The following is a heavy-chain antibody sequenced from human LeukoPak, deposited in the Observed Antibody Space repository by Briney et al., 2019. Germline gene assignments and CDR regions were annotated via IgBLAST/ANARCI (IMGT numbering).Heavy chain of an antibody. D-gene: IGHD5-12*01. Sequence: SETLSLTCTVSGGSISSGDYYWSWIRQPPGKGLEWIGYIYYSGSTYYNPSLKSRVTISVDTSKNQFSLKLSSVTAADTAVYYCARQGVVATISYYYYYMDVWGKGTTVTVSS. J-gene: IGHJ6*03. CDR1: GGSISSGDYY. CDR2: IYYSGST. V-gene: IGHV4-30-4*08. CDR3: ARQGVVATISYYYYYMDV.